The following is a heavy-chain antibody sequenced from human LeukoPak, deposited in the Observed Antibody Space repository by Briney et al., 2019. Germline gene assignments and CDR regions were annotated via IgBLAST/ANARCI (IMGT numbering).Heavy chain of an antibody. D-gene: IGHD3-22*01. V-gene: IGHV3-23*01. J-gene: IGHJ4*02. CDR3: AKDRYDSSGYYLYSYFDY. CDR2: ISGSGGST. CDR1: GFTFSSYA. Sequence: GGSLRLSCAASGFTFSSYAMSWVRQAPGKGLEWVSAISGSGGSTYYADSVKGRFTISRDNSKNTLYLQMNSLRAEDTAVYYCAKDRYDSSGYYLYSYFDYWGQGTLVTVSS.